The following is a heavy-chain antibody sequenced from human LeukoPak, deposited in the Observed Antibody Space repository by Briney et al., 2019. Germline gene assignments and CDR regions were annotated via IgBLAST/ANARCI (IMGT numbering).Heavy chain of an antibody. J-gene: IGHJ4*02. CDR2: ISSSGSTI. CDR3: ARQGIRGGIDY. CDR1: GFTFSSYA. D-gene: IGHD3-10*01. V-gene: IGHV3-48*04. Sequence: AGGSLRLSCAASGFTFSSYAMSWVRQAPGKGLEWVSYISSSGSTIYYADSVKGRFTISRDNAKNSLYLQMNSLRAEDTAVYYCARQGIRGGIDYWGQGTLVTVSS.